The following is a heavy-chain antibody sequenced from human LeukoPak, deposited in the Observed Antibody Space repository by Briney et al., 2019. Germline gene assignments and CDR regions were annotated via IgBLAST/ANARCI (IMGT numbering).Heavy chain of an antibody. V-gene: IGHV3-23*01. CDR3: ASNWNLDH. D-gene: IGHD1-20*01. CDR1: GFTFSSYA. CDR2: ISASGAST. J-gene: IGHJ4*02. Sequence: GGSLRLSCAASGFTFSSYAMSWVRQAPGKGLEWVSAISASGASTFYADSVKGRFTISRDDYKSTVFLQMNSLRAEDTAVYYCASNWNLDHWGQGNRVTVSS.